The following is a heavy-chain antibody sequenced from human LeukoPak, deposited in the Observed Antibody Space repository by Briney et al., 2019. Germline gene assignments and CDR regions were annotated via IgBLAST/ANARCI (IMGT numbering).Heavy chain of an antibody. CDR1: GVSISSYY. V-gene: IGHV4-4*07. J-gene: IGHJ1*01. D-gene: IGHD4-17*01. Sequence: SETLSLTCTVSGVSISSYYWSWIRQPAGKGLEWIGRIYTSGSTNYNPSLKSRVTMSVDTSKNQFSLKLSSVTAADTAVYYCARGDNDYGDYEYFQHWGQGTLVTVSS. CDR2: IYTSGST. CDR3: ARGDNDYGDYEYFQH.